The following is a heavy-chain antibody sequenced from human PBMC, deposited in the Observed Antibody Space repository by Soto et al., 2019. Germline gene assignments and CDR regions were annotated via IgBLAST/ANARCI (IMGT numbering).Heavy chain of an antibody. J-gene: IGHJ6*02. CDR1: GGSISSYY. CDR3: ARDKGRYDSGMDV. D-gene: IGHD3-9*01. Sequence: SETLSLTCTVTGGSISSYYWSWIRQSPGKGLEWIGYIFYSGSTKYNPSLKGRVTISVDTSRNRFSLNLSSVTAADTAVYYCARDKGRYDSGMDVWGQGTTVTVSS. CDR2: IFYSGST. V-gene: IGHV4-59*01.